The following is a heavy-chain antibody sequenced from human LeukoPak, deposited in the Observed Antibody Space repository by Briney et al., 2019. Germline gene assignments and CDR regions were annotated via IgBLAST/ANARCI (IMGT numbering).Heavy chain of an antibody. CDR3: AKEGVPAAIRYYYYMDV. CDR2: INAGNGNT. V-gene: IGHV1-3*01. J-gene: IGHJ6*03. Sequence: GASVKVSCKASGYTFTSYAMHWVRQVPGQRLEWMGWINAGNGNTKYSQKFQGRVTITRDTSASTAYMELSSLRSEDTAVYYCAKEGVPAAIRYYYYMDVWGKGTTVTVSS. CDR1: GYTFTSYA. D-gene: IGHD2-2*02.